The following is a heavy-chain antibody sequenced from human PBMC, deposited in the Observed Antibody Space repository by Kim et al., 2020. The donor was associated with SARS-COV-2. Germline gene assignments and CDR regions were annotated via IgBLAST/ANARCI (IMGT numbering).Heavy chain of an antibody. V-gene: IGHV3-33*06. CDR3: AKDIGTIAVAGERYGMDV. D-gene: IGHD6-19*01. J-gene: IGHJ6*02. CDR1: GFTFSSYG. CDR2: IWYDGSNK. Sequence: GGSLRLSCAASGFTFSSYGMHWVRQAPGKGLEWVAVIWYDGSNKYYADSVKGRFTISRDNSKNTLYLQMNSLRAEDTAVYYCAKDIGTIAVAGERYGMDVWGQGTTVTVSS.